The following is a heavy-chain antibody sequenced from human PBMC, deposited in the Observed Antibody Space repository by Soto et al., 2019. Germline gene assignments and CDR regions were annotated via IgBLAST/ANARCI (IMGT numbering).Heavy chain of an antibody. V-gene: IGHV4-4*07. CDR3: ATRTVFRPLDY. Sequence: QVQLQESGPGLVKPSETLSLTCNVSGGSISSYYWSWIRQPAGKGLEWIGRIYSSGSSSYNPSLKSRVTMSADTSKNQFSLKLSSVTAADTAVYYCATRTVFRPLDYWGQGTLVTVSS. CDR1: GGSISSYY. J-gene: IGHJ4*02. CDR2: IYSSGSS.